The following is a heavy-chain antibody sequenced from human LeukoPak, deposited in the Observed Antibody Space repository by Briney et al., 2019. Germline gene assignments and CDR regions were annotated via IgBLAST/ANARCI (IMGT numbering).Heavy chain of an antibody. J-gene: IGHJ6*02. CDR2: IYYSGST. CDR1: GGSISSYY. CDR3: ARMAHLVDTAMSTDYYYYYGMDV. V-gene: IGHV4-59*01. D-gene: IGHD5-18*01. Sequence: SETLSLTCTVSGGSISSYYWSWIRQPPGKGREGIGYIYYSGSTNYNPSLKSRVTISVDTSKNQFSLKLSSVTAADTAVYYCARMAHLVDTAMSTDYYYYYGMDVWGQGTTVTVSS.